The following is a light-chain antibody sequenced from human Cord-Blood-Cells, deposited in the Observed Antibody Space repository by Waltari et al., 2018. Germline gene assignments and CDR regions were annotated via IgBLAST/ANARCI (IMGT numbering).Light chain of an antibody. CDR3: SSYTSSSTYV. V-gene: IGLV2-14*01. CDR2: NVS. J-gene: IGLJ1*01. CDR1: SSDVGGYNY. Sequence: QSALTQPASVSGSPGQSITISCTGTSSDVGGYNYVSWYQQHPGKGPKPMIYNVSKRTSGVSTRFSGSKSGNTASLTISGLQAEDEADYYCSSYTSSSTYVFGTGTKVTVL.